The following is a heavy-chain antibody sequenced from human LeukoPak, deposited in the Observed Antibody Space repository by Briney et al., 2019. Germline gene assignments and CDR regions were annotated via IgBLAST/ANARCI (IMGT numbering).Heavy chain of an antibody. CDR1: GFTFSNHG. V-gene: IGHV3-21*01. D-gene: IGHD1-26*01. CDR3: AKDLWSGSYLFDY. J-gene: IGHJ4*02. Sequence: GGSLRLSCAASGFTFSNHGMNWVRQAPGKGLEWVSTISSSSSYIYHADSVKGRFTISRDNSKNTLYLKMNSLRAEDTAVYYCAKDLWSGSYLFDYWGQGTLVTVSS. CDR2: ISSSSSYI.